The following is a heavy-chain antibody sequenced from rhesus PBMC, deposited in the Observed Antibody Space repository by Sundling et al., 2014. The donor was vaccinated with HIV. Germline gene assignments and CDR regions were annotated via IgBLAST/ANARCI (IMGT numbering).Heavy chain of an antibody. CDR3: ARDRGGWSFDF. V-gene: IGHV1S2*01. Sequence: QVHLVQSGAEVKKPGASMKLSCKASGYTFTDYFIHWVRQAPRQGLEWMGWINPKNGNTKSAQKFQGRVTMTRDTSTSTAYMDLKSLTSEDTAVYYCARDRGGWSFDFWGQGVLVPVSS. J-gene: IGHJ4*01. CDR1: GYTFTDYF. CDR2: INPKNGNT. D-gene: IGHD6-31*01.